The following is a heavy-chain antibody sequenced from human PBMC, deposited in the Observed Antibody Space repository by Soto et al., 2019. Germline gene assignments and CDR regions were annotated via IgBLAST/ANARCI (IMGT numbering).Heavy chain of an antibody. CDR1: GDSVSSGSVA. D-gene: IGHD1-26*01. J-gene: IGHJ4*02. CDR3: ATDRGKYIDFFDY. CDR2: TYYRTKWFN. Sequence: SQTLSLTCAISGDSVSSGSVAWSWSRQATARGLEWLGRTYYRTKWFNDYAVSVMSRITITPDTSRNQFSLQLTSVTPEDTAVYYCATDRGKYIDFFDYWGQAILVTVSS. V-gene: IGHV6-1*01.